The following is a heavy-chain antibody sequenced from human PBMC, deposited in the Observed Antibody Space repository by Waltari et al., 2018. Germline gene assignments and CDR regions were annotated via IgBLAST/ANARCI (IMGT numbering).Heavy chain of an antibody. CDR3: AKPFYNWDDPLHS. V-gene: IGHV3-23*01. CDR2: INGKDEQ. J-gene: IGHJ4*02. CDR1: GINFNNFA. D-gene: IGHD1-20*01. Sequence: EVQLLESGGGLVQPGGSLRLSCAASGINFNNFAIYWVPLAPGTGLGWGAAINGKDEQFFGDSLMGRFTLSKDNSKKPVYPQMNGLRAEDTAIYYCAKPFYNWDDPLHSWGQGTLVAVSS.